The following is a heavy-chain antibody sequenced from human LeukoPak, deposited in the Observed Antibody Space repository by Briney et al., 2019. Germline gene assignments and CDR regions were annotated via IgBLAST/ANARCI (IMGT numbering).Heavy chain of an antibody. CDR1: GFTFSSYT. J-gene: IGHJ4*02. V-gene: IGHV3-43*01. CDR3: AKALETAGYGSGSYYGGVFDY. CDR2: MSVDVGST. D-gene: IGHD3-10*01. Sequence: GGSLRLSCAAAGFTFSSYTMHWVRQAPGKCLEWVSLMSVDVGSTYYVDSVKGRFTISRDNSKNSLYLQMNRLRTEDNVLYYCAKALETAGYGSGSYYGGVFDYWGQGTLVTVYS.